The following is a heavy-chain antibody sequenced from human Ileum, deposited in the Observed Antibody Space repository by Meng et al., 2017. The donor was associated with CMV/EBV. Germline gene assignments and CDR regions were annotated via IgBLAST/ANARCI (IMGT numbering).Heavy chain of an antibody. V-gene: IGHV3-21*01. CDR2: ISSSSSYI. CDR1: GFTFSSYS. J-gene: IGHJ6*02. Sequence: GESLKISCAASGFTFSSYSMNWVRQAPGKGLEWVSSISSSSSYIYYADSVKGRFTISRDNTKNSLYLQMNSLRAEDTAVYYCARSYERYCSSTSCSGGVWGRGTTVTVSS. D-gene: IGHD2-2*01. CDR3: ARSYERYCSSTSCSGGV.